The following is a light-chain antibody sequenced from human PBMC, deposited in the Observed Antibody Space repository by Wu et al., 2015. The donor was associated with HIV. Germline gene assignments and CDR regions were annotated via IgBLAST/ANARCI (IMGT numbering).Light chain of an antibody. J-gene: IGKJ2*01. Sequence: IVMTQSPATLSVSPGERATLSCRASQTVSNNIAWYQQKPGQSPRLLIYAASSRATGGPARFSGSGSGTDFTLTIDSVQSEDFAVYYCQQYNNWPPYTFGQGTKLEIK. CDR2: AAS. V-gene: IGKV3-15*01. CDR1: QTVSNN. CDR3: QQYNNWPPYT.